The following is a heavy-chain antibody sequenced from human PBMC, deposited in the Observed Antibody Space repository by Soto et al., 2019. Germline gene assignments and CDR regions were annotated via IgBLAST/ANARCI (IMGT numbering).Heavy chain of an antibody. CDR3: TTTVVPLDY. CDR2: IRSKANSYAT. D-gene: IGHD4-17*01. V-gene: IGHV3-73*02. J-gene: IGHJ4*02. CDR1: GFTFSGSA. Sequence: EVQLLESGGGLVQPGGSLKLSCAASGFTFSGSAMHWVRQASGKGLEWVGRIRSKANSYATAYAASVKGRFTISRDDSKNTAYLQMNSLKTEDTAVYYCTTTVVPLDYWGQGTLVTVSS.